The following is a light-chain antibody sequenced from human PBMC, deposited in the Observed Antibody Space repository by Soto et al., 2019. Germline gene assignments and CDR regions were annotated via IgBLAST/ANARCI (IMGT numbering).Light chain of an antibody. CDR1: HSISIY. CDR3: QQYETFWT. CDR2: EAS. V-gene: IGKV1-5*03. Sequence: DIQMTQSPASLSASVGGRVTITSRASHSISIYLNWYQQKPGKAPKLLIDEASSLESGVPSRFSGSGAGTEFTLTISSLQPDDFATYYCQQYETFWTFGQGTKVDIK. J-gene: IGKJ1*01.